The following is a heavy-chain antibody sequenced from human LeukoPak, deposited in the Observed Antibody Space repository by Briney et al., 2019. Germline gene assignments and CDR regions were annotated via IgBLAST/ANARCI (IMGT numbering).Heavy chain of an antibody. CDR1: GGSINRYY. CDR3: ARAPGSAYYPYYYMDV. Sequence: PSETLFLTCTVSGGSINRYYWSWIRQPAGKGLEWIGRIYSTGSTNYNPSLKSRVTISVDTSKNQFSLNLNSVTAADTAEYYCARAPGSAYYPYYYMDVWGKGTTVTVSS. D-gene: IGHD6-19*01. J-gene: IGHJ6*03. CDR2: IYSTGST. V-gene: IGHV4-4*07.